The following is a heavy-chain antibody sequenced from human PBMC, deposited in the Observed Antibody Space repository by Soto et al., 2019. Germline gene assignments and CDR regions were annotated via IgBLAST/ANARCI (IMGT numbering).Heavy chain of an antibody. CDR3: ARGYGSGSYYDYYFDY. CDR1: GGTFSSYA. CDR2: LIPIFGTA. V-gene: IGHV1-69*13. D-gene: IGHD3-10*01. Sequence: SVKVSCKASGGTFSSYAISWVRPAPGQGLEWMVGLIPIFGTANYAQKFQGRVTITADESTSTAYMELSSLRSEDTAVYYCARGYGSGSYYDYYFDYWGQGTLVTVSS. J-gene: IGHJ4*02.